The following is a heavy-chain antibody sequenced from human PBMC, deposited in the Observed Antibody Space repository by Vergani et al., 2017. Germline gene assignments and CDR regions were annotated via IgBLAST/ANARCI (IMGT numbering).Heavy chain of an antibody. CDR3: STVTTETNGHLYYYYYMDV. CDR1: GGSFTSYH. D-gene: IGHD4-11*01. J-gene: IGHJ6*03. V-gene: IGHV4-34*01. Sequence: QVQLQQWGGGLLNPSETLSLTCFVNGGSFTSYHWTWIRQSPGEGLEWVGDIDHTGRPDYNPSLKSRLTMSVDKSRNQFSLQLNSVTATDTALYFCSTVTTETNGHLYYYYYMDVWAKGTAVTVS. CDR2: IDHTGRP.